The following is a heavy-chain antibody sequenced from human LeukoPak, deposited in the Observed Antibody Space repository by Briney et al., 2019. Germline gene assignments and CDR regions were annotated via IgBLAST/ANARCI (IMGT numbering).Heavy chain of an antibody. J-gene: IGHJ4*02. CDR1: GFTYDDYT. D-gene: IGHD1-1*01. CDR3: ATERQKYFDY. CDR2: ITYDGGSA. V-gene: IGHV3-43*01. Sequence: GGSLGLSCAASGFTYDDYTLHWVRQAPGRGLEWVSLITYDGGSAFYADSVRGRFTISRDNSRNSLFLQMNGLRTEDTALYYCATERQKYFDYWGQGTLVTVSS.